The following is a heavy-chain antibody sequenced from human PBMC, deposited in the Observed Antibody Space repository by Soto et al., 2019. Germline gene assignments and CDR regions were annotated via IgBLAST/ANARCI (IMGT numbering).Heavy chain of an antibody. CDR3: AREKPYCSGGRCKYWHFDL. D-gene: IGHD2-15*01. Sequence: QVQLVESGGGVVQPGRSLRLSCAASGFTFSSYGMHWVRQAPGKGLEWVAVIWYDGSNKYYADSVKGRFTISRDNSKNTLYLRMNSLRAKETAVYYCAREKPYCSGGRCKYWHFDLWGRGTLVTVSS. CDR1: GFTFSSYG. CDR2: IWYDGSNK. V-gene: IGHV3-33*01. J-gene: IGHJ2*01.